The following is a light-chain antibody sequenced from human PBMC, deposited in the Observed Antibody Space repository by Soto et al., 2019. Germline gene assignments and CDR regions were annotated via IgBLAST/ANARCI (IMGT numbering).Light chain of an antibody. CDR3: QPYNNWPLT. CDR2: DAS. Sequence: DIQMTQSPSSLSASVGDRVTITCRASQSISSYLNWYQQKPGKAPKLLIYDASSLESGVPSRFSGSRSGAEFTLTINSLQSEDFAVYYCQPYNNWPLTFGGGTKVDIK. V-gene: IGKV1-39*01. J-gene: IGKJ4*01. CDR1: QSISSY.